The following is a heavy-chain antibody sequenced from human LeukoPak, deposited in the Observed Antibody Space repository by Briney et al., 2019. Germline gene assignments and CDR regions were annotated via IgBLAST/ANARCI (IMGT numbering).Heavy chain of an antibody. CDR3: ARAGGYYGSGSSNYYYYYYMDV. D-gene: IGHD3-10*01. V-gene: IGHV1-2*02. Sequence: ASVKVSCKASGYTFTGYYMHWVRQAPGQGLEWMGWINPNSGGTNYAQKFQGRVTMTRGTSISTAYMELSRLRSDDTAVYYCARAGGYYGSGSSNYYYYYYMDVWGKGTTVTISS. CDR1: GYTFTGYY. CDR2: INPNSGGT. J-gene: IGHJ6*03.